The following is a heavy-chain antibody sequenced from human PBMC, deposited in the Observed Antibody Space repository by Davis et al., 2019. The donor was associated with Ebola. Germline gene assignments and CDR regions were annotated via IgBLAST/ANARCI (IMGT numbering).Heavy chain of an antibody. CDR1: GFTFSRYG. J-gene: IGHJ4*02. CDR3: AKEEYSSGWGSDY. CDR2: ISYDGSNK. V-gene: IGHV3-30*18. D-gene: IGHD6-19*01. Sequence: PGGSLRLSCAASGFTFSRYGTHSLRQVPGKGLEWVAVISYDGSNKYYADSVKGRFTISRDNSKNTLYLQMNSLRAEDTAVYYCAKEEYSSGWGSDYWGQGTLVTVSS.